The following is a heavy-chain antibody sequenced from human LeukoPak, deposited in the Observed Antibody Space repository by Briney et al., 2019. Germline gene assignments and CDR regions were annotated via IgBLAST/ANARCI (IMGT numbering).Heavy chain of an antibody. CDR2: IYHSGST. CDR1: GGSISSSNW. D-gene: IGHD1-26*01. CDR3: ASPRGGSYFGLDY. J-gene: IGHJ4*02. V-gene: IGHV4-4*02. Sequence: SGTLSLTCAVSGGSISSSNWWSWVRQPPGKGLEWIGEIYHSGSTNYNPSLKSRVTISVDKSKNQFSLKLSSVTAADTAVYYCASPRGGSYFGLDYWGQGTLVTVSS.